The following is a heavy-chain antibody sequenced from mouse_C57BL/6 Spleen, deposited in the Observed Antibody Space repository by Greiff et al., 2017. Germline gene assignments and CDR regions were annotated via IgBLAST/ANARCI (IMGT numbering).Heavy chain of an antibody. D-gene: IGHD1-1*01. V-gene: IGHV1-5*01. CDR3: TRGHYGSSSYYAMDY. CDR2: IYPGNSDT. Sequence: VQLQQSGTVLARPGASVKMSCKTSGYTFTSYWMHWVKQRPGQGLEWIGAIYPGNSDTSYNQKFKGKAKLTAVTSASTAYMELSSLTNEDSAVYYCTRGHYGSSSYYAMDYWGQGTSVTVSS. CDR1: GYTFTSYW. J-gene: IGHJ4*01.